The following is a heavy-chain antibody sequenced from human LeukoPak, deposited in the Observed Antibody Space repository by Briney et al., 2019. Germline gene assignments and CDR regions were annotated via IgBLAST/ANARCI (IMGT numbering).Heavy chain of an antibody. V-gene: IGHV5-51*01. D-gene: IGHD3-22*01. CDR2: IYPGDSDT. J-gene: IGHJ4*02. CDR3: ARRRGYYDSSGYYTSYYFDY. Sequence: GESLKISCKGSGYSFTSYWIGWVRQMPGKGLEWMGIIYPGDSDTRYSPSFQGQVTISADKSISTAYLQWSSLKASDTAMYYCARRRGYYDSSGYYTSYYFDYWGQGTLVTVSS. CDR1: GYSFTSYW.